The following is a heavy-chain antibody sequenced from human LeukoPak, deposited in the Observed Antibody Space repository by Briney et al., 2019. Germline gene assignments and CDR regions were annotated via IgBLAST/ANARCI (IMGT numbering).Heavy chain of an antibody. V-gene: IGHV1-69*06. CDR2: IIPIFGTA. J-gene: IGHJ4*02. CDR1: GGTFSSYA. Sequence: GASVKVSCKASGGTFSSYAISWVRQAPGQGLEWMGGIIPIFGTANYAQKFQGRVTITADKSTSTAYMELSSLRSEDTAVYYCARGVIAAAVPYFDYWGQGTLVTVSS. D-gene: IGHD6-13*01. CDR3: ARGVIAAAVPYFDY.